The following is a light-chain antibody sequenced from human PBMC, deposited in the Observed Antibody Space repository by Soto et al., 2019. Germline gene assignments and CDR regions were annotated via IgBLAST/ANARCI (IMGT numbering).Light chain of an antibody. J-gene: IGKJ4*01. V-gene: IGKV3-15*01. Sequence: EVVMTQSPDTLSVSPGERATLSCRASHIVSSNLAWYQHKAGQAPRLLIYGASTRATGIPARFSGSGSGTEFTLTISSLQSEDFAIYYCQQYNNWPLTFGGGTKVDIK. CDR2: GAS. CDR3: QQYNNWPLT. CDR1: HIVSSN.